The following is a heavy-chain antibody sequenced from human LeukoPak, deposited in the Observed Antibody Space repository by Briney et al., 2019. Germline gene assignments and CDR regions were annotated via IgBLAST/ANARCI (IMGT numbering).Heavy chain of an antibody. J-gene: IGHJ4*02. CDR3: AHNYGSGSYYTYYFDY. V-gene: IGHV1-69*01. CDR2: IIPIFGTA. Sequence: SSVKVSCKASGGTFSSYAISWVRQAPGQGLEWMGGIIPIFGTANYAQKFQGRVTITADESTSTAYMELSSLRSEDTAVYYCAHNYGSGSYYTYYFDYWGQGTLVTVSS. D-gene: IGHD3-10*01. CDR1: GGTFSSYA.